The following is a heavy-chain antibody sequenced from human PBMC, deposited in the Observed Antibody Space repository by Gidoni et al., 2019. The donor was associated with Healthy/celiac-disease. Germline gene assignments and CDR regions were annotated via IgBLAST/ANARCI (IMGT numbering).Heavy chain of an antibody. V-gene: IGHV4-39*01. J-gene: IGHJ4*02. CDR3: ASPTSEYGAEY. CDR1: GGSISSSSYY. D-gene: IGHD2-8*01. CDR2: IYYSGST. Sequence: QLQLQESGPGLVKPSETLSLTCTASGGSISSSSYYWGWIRQPPGKGLEWIGSIYYSGSTYYNPSLKSRVTISVDTSKNQFSLKLSSVTAADTAVYYCASPTSEYGAEYWGQGTLVTVSS.